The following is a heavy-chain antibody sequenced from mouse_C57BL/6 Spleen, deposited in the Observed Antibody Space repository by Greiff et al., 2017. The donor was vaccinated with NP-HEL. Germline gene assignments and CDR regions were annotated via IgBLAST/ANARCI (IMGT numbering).Heavy chain of an antibody. V-gene: IGHV1-54*01. D-gene: IGHD2-4*01. CDR1: GYAFTNYL. Sequence: QVQLQQSGAELVRPGTSVKVSCKASGYAFTNYLIEWVKQRPGQGLEWIGVINPGSGGTNYNEKFKGKATLTADKSSSTAYMQLSSLTSEDSAVYFCARSYDYDRPLYAMDYWGQGTSVTVSS. J-gene: IGHJ4*01. CDR2: INPGSGGT. CDR3: ARSYDYDRPLYAMDY.